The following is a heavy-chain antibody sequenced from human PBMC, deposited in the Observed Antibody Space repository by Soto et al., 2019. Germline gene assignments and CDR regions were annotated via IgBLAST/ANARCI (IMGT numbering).Heavy chain of an antibody. V-gene: IGHV1-46*01. D-gene: IGHD6-19*01. CDR1: GSAITRYY. Sequence: QVDLVQSGAEVKKPGASVTISCKASGSAITRYYIHWVRQAPGRGLEWMGIINPGGGSASYAQKFQDRVTIDKDTSTGTVYMDLRSLRTEDTDVYYCASDTSGWSLNGVVVWGQGTTVNVSS. CDR2: INPGGGSA. CDR3: ASDTSGWSLNGVVV. J-gene: IGHJ6*02.